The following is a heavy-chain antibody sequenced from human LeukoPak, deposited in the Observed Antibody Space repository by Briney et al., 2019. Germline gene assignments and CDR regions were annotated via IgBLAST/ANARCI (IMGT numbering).Heavy chain of an antibody. Sequence: PGGSLRLSCAASGFTFSSYAMHWVRQAPGKGLEWVAVISYDGSNKYYADSVKGRFTISRDNSKNTLYLQMNSLRAEDTAVYYCAKDVDYYDSSGYYPGDYWGQGTLVTVSS. CDR2: ISYDGSNK. CDR3: AKDVDYYDSSGYYPGDY. V-gene: IGHV3-30-3*01. J-gene: IGHJ4*02. CDR1: GFTFSSYA. D-gene: IGHD3-22*01.